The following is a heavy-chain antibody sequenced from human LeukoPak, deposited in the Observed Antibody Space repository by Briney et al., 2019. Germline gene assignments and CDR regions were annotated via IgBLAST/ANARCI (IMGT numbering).Heavy chain of an antibody. D-gene: IGHD2-2*01. V-gene: IGHV3-23*01. CDR1: GFTFSSYA. CDR2: ISGSGGST. Sequence: GGSLRLSCAASGFTFSSYAMSWVRQAPGKGLEWVSAISGSGGSTYYADSVKGRFTISRDNSKNTLYLQMNSLRAEDTAVYYCAKSGLVVPAARPLFYGDYVSYFDYWGQGTLVTVSS. CDR3: AKSGLVVPAARPLFYGDYVSYFDY. J-gene: IGHJ4*02.